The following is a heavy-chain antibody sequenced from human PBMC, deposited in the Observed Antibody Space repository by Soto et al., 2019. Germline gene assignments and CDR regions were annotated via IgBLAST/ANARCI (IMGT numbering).Heavy chain of an antibody. CDR1: GFTFSSYE. D-gene: IGHD2-2*01. J-gene: IGHJ6*02. CDR2: ISSSGSTI. CDR3: ARSPYCSSTSCYRDYYYGMDV. V-gene: IGHV3-48*03. Sequence: GGSLRLSCAASGFTFSSYEMNCVRQAPGKGLEWVSYISSSGSTICYADSVKGRFTISRDSAKNSLYLQMNSLRAEDTAVYYSARSPYCSSTSCYRDYYYGMDVWGQGTTVTVSS.